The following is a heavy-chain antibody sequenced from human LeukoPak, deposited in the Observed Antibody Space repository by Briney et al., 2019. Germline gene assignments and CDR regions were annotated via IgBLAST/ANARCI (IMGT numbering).Heavy chain of an antibody. J-gene: IGHJ5*02. V-gene: IGHV4-59*01. Sequence: SETLSLTCTVSGGSISSYYWSWIRQPPGKGLEWIGYIYYSGSTNYNPSLKSRVTISVDTSKNQFSLKLSSVTAADTAVYYCARLSIAAALFDPWGQGTLVIVSS. CDR1: GGSISSYY. CDR3: ARLSIAAALFDP. D-gene: IGHD6-13*01. CDR2: IYYSGST.